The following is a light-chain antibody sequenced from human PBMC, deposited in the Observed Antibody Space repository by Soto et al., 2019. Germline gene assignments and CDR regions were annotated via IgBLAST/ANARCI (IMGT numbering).Light chain of an antibody. V-gene: IGLV2-14*03. CDR1: SSDVGGYNY. CDR3: SSYTSSSTL. CDR2: DVS. J-gene: IGLJ2*01. Sequence: QSALTQPASVSGSPGQSITISCIGTSSDVGGYNYVSWYQQHPGKAPKLMIYDVSNRPSGVSNRFSGSKSGNTASLTISGLQPEDEADYYCSSYTSSSTLFGGGTQLTVL.